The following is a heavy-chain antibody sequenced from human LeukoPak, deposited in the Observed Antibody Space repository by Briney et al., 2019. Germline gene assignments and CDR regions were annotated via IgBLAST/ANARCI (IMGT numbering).Heavy chain of an antibody. D-gene: IGHD3-10*01. Sequence: GGSLRLSCAASGFTFSSYWMHWVRQAPGKGLVWVAHINSDGSSTSYADSVKGRFTISRDNAKNTLYVQMNSLRAEDTAVYYCARGRSYGSGGSPYGMDVWGKGTTVTVSS. CDR2: INSDGSST. J-gene: IGHJ6*04. CDR3: ARGRSYGSGGSPYGMDV. CDR1: GFTFSSYW. V-gene: IGHV3-74*01.